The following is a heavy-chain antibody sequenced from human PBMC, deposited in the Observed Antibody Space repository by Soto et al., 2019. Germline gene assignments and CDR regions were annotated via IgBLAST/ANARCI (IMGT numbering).Heavy chain of an antibody. CDR2: IYTSGIT. D-gene: IGHD5-12*01. CDR1: GGSISRYY. V-gene: IGHV4-4*07. Sequence: SETLSLTCTVSGGSISRYYWSWIRQRAGKGLEWIGRIYTSGITNYNPSLKSRVTMSVDTSKNKFSLKLSSVTAADTAVYYCAGLVAYTPTGAFDICGQGTMVTVSS. J-gene: IGHJ3*02. CDR3: AGLVAYTPTGAFDI.